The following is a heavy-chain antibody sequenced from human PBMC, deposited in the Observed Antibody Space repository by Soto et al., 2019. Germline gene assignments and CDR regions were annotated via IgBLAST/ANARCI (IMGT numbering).Heavy chain of an antibody. CDR1: GFTLRDHY. Sequence: QVQLVESGGGLVKPGGSLRLSCAASGFTLRDHYMSGIRQAPGKGLEWVSYISSSSSYTDYADSVKGRFTISRDNAKNSLYLQMNSLRAEDTAVYYCARGASGGSGWNYYYYYGMDVWGQGTTVTVSS. D-gene: IGHD6-19*01. CDR2: ISSSSSYT. CDR3: ARGASGGSGWNYYYYYGMDV. J-gene: IGHJ6*02. V-gene: IGHV3-11*05.